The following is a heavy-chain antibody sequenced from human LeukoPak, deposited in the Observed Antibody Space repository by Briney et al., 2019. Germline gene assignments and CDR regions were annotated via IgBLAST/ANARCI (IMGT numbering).Heavy chain of an antibody. V-gene: IGHV1-24*01. CDR3: ATVDIVGATRADAFDI. J-gene: IGHJ3*02. Sequence: ASVKVSCKVSGYTLTELSMHWVRQAPGKGLEWMGGFDPEDGETIYAQKFQGRVTMTEDTSTDTAYMELSSLRSEDTAVYYCATVDIVGATRADAFDIWGQRTMVTVSS. D-gene: IGHD1-26*01. CDR2: FDPEDGET. CDR1: GYTLTELS.